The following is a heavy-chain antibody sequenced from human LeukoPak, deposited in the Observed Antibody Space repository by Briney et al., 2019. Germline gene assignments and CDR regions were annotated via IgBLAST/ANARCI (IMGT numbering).Heavy chain of an antibody. V-gene: IGHV5-51*01. Sequence: GESLKISCKGSGYSFTSYWIGWVRQMPGKGLEWMGIIYPGDSDTRYSPSFQGQVTISADKSISTAYLQWSSLKASDTAMYYCARQGSYYDSRGYPWGAFDIWGQGTMVTVSS. CDR2: IYPGDSDT. CDR1: GYSFTSYW. CDR3: ARQGSYYDSRGYPWGAFDI. J-gene: IGHJ3*02. D-gene: IGHD3-22*01.